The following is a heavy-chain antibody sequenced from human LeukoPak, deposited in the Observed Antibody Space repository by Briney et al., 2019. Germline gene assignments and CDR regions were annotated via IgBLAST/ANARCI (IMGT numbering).Heavy chain of an antibody. V-gene: IGHV4-4*07. CDR1: GGSISANY. J-gene: IGHJ3*02. CDR3: ARDYCSSTSCYDAFDI. D-gene: IGHD2-2*01. CDR2: IYSSGST. Sequence: SETLSLTCTVSGGSISANYWIWVRQSAGKGLEYIGRIYSSGSTNYNPSLKSRVTMSVDTSKNQFSLKLSSVTAADTAVYYCARDYCSSTSCYDAFDIWGQGTMVTVSS.